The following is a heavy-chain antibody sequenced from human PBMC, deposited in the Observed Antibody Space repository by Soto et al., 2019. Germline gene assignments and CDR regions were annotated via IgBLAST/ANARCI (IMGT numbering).Heavy chain of an antibody. CDR1: GGSISSGFW. V-gene: IGHV4-4*02. D-gene: IGHD4-17*01. J-gene: IGHJ4*02. CDR3: ARVSRTVGLDY. Sequence: QVHLQASDPGLVKPSETLSLTCVVSGGSISSGFWWTWVRQSPGKGLEWLGEVSHSGSTKDNPSLKSRVTFSVDKSNNLFSLYMTSVTAADTGVYYCARVSRTVGLDYWGQGTLVTVSS. CDR2: VSHSGST.